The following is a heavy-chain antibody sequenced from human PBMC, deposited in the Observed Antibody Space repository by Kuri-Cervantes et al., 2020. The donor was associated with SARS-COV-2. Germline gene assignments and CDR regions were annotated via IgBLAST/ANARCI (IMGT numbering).Heavy chain of an antibody. V-gene: IGHV3-48*01. CDR3: ARVGILTGYYRVYFDY. CDR2: ISSSSSTI. Sequence: LSLTCAASGFTFSSYSMNWVRQAPGKGLEWVSYISSSSSTIYYADSVKGRFTISRDNAKNSLYLQMNSLRAEDTAVYYCARVGILTGYYRVYFDYWGQGTLVTVSS. CDR1: GFTFSSYS. J-gene: IGHJ4*02. D-gene: IGHD3-9*01.